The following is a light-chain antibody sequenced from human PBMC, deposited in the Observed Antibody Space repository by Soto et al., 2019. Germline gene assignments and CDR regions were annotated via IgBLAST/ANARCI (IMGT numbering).Light chain of an antibody. V-gene: IGKV1-5*01. J-gene: IGKJ1*01. Sequence: DIQMTQSPSTLSASVGDRVTITCRASQSITIWLAWYQQKPGKAPKLLIFDASSLESGVPSRFSGSGSGTEFTLTISSLQPYDFATYYCQHSNSYSWTFGQGTEVDI. CDR2: DAS. CDR3: QHSNSYSWT. CDR1: QSITIW.